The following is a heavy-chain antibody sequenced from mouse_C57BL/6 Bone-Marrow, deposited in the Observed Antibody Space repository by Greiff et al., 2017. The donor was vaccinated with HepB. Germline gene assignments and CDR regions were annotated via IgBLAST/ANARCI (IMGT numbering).Heavy chain of an antibody. CDR3: TTTTVVARGNYAMDY. J-gene: IGHJ4*01. Sequence: EVQLQQSGAELVMPGASVKLSCTASGFNIKDDYMHWVKQRPEQGLEWIGWIDPENGDTEYASKFQGKATITADTSSNTAYLQLSSLTSEDTAVYYCTTTTVVARGNYAMDYWGQGTSVTVSS. V-gene: IGHV14-4*01. D-gene: IGHD1-1*01. CDR1: GFNIKDDY. CDR2: IDPENGDT.